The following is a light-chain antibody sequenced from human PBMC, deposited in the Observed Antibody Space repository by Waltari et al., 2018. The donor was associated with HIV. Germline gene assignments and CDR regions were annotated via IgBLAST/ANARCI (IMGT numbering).Light chain of an antibody. CDR2: EVS. V-gene: IGLV2-8*01. CDR1: RSDVGGYNY. J-gene: IGLJ2*01. CDR3: SSYAGSNNLL. Sequence: QSALTQPPSASGSPGQAVTISCTGTRSDVGGYNYVSGYPLHPGKAPKLMIYEVSKRPSGVPDRFSGSKSGNTASLTVSGLQAEDEADYYCSSYAGSNNLLFGGGTKLTVL.